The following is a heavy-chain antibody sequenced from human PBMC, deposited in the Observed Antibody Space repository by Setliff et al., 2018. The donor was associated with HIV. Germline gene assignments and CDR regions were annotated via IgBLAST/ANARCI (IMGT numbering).Heavy chain of an antibody. Sequence: SETXSLTCAVYGGSFSGYYWSWIRQPPGKGLEWIGEINHSGSTNYNPSLKSRVTISVDTSKNQFSLKLSSVTAADTAVYYCARDNYNFWSGPWGQGTLVTVSS. CDR3: ARDNYNFWSGP. CDR2: INHSGST. V-gene: IGHV4-34*01. J-gene: IGHJ5*02. CDR1: GGSFSGYY. D-gene: IGHD3-3*01.